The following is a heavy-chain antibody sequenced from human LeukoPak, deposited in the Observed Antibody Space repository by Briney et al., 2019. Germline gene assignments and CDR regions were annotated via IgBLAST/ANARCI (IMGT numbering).Heavy chain of an antibody. CDR2: ISAYNGNT. Sequence: GASVKVSCKASGYTFTSYGISWVRQAPGQGPEWMGWISAYNGNTNYAQKLQGRVTMTTDTSTSTAYMELRSLRSDDTAVYYCARDLSRVGLQYLYYYYYGMDVWGQGTTVTVSS. V-gene: IGHV1-18*01. D-gene: IGHD4-11*01. CDR1: GYTFTSYG. J-gene: IGHJ6*02. CDR3: ARDLSRVGLQYLYYYYYGMDV.